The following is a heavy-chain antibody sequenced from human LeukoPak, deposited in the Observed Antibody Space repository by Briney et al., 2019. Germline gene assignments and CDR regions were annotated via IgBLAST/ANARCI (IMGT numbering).Heavy chain of an antibody. J-gene: IGHJ5*02. D-gene: IGHD1-26*01. CDR1: GFTFSSYW. V-gene: IGHV3-7*01. CDR3: ARDSGSYHNWFDL. CDR2: IEQDGSEK. Sequence: GGSLRLSCAASGFTFSSYWMSWVLQAPGKGLEWVANIEQDGSEKYYVDSVKGRFTISRDNAKNSLYLQMNSLRAEDTAVYYCARDSGSYHNWFDLWGQGTLVTVSS.